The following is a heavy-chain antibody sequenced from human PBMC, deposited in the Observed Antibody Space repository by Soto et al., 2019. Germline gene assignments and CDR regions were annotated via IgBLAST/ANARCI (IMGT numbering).Heavy chain of an antibody. CDR2: LYNSGST. CDR1: GGSISSYY. CDR3: ATLHPPGWIDP. D-gene: IGHD3-10*01. Sequence: SETLSLTCTVSGGSISSYYWIWLRQAPGKGPEWIGYLYNSGSTNYKPSLKSRVAISVDTSRNQFSLNLTSVTSADTAIYYCATLHPPGWIDPWGQGTLVTVSS. V-gene: IGHV4-59*01. J-gene: IGHJ5*02.